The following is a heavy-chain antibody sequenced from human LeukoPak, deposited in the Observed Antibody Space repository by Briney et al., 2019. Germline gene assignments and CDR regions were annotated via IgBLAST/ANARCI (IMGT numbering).Heavy chain of an antibody. CDR3: ARLHYGGNYGYYYYYMDV. Sequence: SETLSLTCTVSGGSISSSSYYWGWIRQPPGKGLEWIGSIYYTGSTYYNPSLKSRVTISVDTSKNQFSLKLSSVTAADTAVYYCARLHYGGNYGYYYYYMDVWGKGTAVTVSS. D-gene: IGHD4-23*01. CDR2: IYYTGST. J-gene: IGHJ6*03. V-gene: IGHV4-39*01. CDR1: GGSISSSSYY.